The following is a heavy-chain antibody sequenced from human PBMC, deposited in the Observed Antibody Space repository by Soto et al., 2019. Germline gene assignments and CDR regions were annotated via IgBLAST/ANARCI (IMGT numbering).Heavy chain of an antibody. CDR3: ARGAADTAMVDS. D-gene: IGHD5-18*01. J-gene: IGHJ4*02. CDR1: GGSIRSYY. V-gene: IGHV4-59*01. CDR2: IFYSGST. Sequence: PSETLSLTCTVSGGSIRSYYWTWIRQPPGKGLEWLGYIFYSGSTFYNPSLKSRVTISIHTSKSQFSLQLTSVTAADTAVYYCARGAADTAMVDSRGQGTLVTVSS.